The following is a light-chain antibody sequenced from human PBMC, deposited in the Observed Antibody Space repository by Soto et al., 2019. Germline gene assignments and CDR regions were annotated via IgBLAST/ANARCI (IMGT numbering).Light chain of an antibody. J-gene: IGKJ1*01. Sequence: DIQMTQSPSTLSGSVGDRVTITCRASQTISSWLAWYQQKPGKAPKLLIYKASTLKSGVPSRFSGSGSATEFTLTISCLQPEDFATYYCQQYNSYWTFGQGTKVDIK. CDR2: KAS. CDR3: QQYNSYWT. V-gene: IGKV1-5*03. CDR1: QTISSW.